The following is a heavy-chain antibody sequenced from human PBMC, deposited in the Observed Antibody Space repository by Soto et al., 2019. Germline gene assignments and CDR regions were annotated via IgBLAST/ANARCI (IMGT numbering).Heavy chain of an antibody. Sequence: PGESLKISCKGSGYSFTSYWIGWVRQKPGKGLEWMGIIYPGDSDTRYSPSFQGQVTISADKSISTAYLQWSSLKASDTAMYYCASMYYYDSSAHDAFDIWGQGTMVTVSS. V-gene: IGHV5-51*01. CDR3: ASMYYYDSSAHDAFDI. CDR1: GYSFTSYW. J-gene: IGHJ3*02. CDR2: IYPGDSDT. D-gene: IGHD3-22*01.